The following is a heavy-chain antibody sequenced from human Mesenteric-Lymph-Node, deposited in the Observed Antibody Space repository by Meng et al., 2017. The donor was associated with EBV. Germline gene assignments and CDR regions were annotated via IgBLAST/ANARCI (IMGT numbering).Heavy chain of an antibody. Sequence: QRQLQESGPGLVKPSQTRSLTCTVSGGSIGSANYWSWIRQPPGKGLEWIGYIYYSGNTYYNPSLESRVTISIDTSKSQVSLKLTSVTAADTAVYYCARVTYSGSRYPSVFDYWGQGNLVTVSS. CDR1: GGSIGSANY. CDR3: ARVTYSGSRYPSVFDY. V-gene: IGHV4-30-4*01. J-gene: IGHJ4*02. D-gene: IGHD6-13*01. CDR2: IYYSGNT.